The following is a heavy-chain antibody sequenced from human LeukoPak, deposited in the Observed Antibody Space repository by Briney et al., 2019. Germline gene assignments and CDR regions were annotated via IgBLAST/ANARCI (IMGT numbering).Heavy chain of an antibody. CDR2: VYYSGVT. J-gene: IGHJ4*02. V-gene: IGHV4-59*08. CDR3: ARRVATKPKYCFDS. CDR1: GGSLTTYY. Sequence: SETLSLTCTVSGGSLTTYYWTGLRLPPRKAPEWIGFVYYSGVTKYNPSLESRVTISLDASKNQFSLKLNSVTAAHTAVYFCARRVATKPKYCFDSWGPGTLVTVSS. D-gene: IGHD5-24*01.